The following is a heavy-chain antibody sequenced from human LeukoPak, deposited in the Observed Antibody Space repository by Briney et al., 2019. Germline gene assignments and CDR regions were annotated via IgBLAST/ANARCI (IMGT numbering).Heavy chain of an antibody. CDR1: GFTFSNAW. V-gene: IGHV3-15*01. D-gene: IGHD1/OR15-1a*01. CDR2: IKSKTDGGTT. J-gene: IGHJ1*01. Sequence: KPGRSLRLSCAASGFTFSNAWMSWVRQAPGKGLEWVGRIKSKTDGGTTDYAAPVKGRFTISRDDSKNTLYLQMNSLKTEDTAVYYCTTDRLEQPARLRTLGYFQHWGQGTLVTVSS. CDR3: TTDRLEQPARLRTLGYFQH.